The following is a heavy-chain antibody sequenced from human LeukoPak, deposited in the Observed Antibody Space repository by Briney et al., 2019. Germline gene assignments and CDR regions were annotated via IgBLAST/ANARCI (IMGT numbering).Heavy chain of an antibody. V-gene: IGHV4-31*03. CDR2: IYYSGST. J-gene: IGHJ3*02. Sequence: SETLSLTCTVSGGSISSGGYYWSWIRQHPGKGLEWIGYIYYSGSTYYNPSLKSRVTISVDTSKNQFSLKLSSVTAAETAVYYCARDRDYYDSSGFDIWGQGTMVTVSS. CDR1: GGSISSGGYY. CDR3: ARDRDYYDSSGFDI. D-gene: IGHD3-22*01.